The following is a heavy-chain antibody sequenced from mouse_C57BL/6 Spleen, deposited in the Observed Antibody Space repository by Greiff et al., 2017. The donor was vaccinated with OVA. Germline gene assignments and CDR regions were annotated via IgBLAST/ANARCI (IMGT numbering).Heavy chain of an antibody. V-gene: IGHV1-19*01. J-gene: IGHJ2*01. D-gene: IGHD1-1*01. CDR3: ARELLHSGDY. Sequence: VQLQQSGPVLVKPGASVKMSCKASGYTFTDYYMNWVKQSHGQSLEWIGVINPYNGGTSYNQKFKGKATLTVDTSSSTAYMELHSLPSEDSSVFYCARELLHSGDYWGQGTTLTVSS. CDR1: GYTFTDYY. CDR2: INPYNGGT.